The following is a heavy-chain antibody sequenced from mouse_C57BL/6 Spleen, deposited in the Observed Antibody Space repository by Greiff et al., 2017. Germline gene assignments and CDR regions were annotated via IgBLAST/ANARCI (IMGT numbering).Heavy chain of an antibody. CDR1: GYAFTNYL. CDR3: ARSRDGAWFAY. Sequence: QVQLQQSGAELVRPGTSVKVSCKASGYAFTNYLIEWVKQRPGQGLEWIGVISPGSGGPNYNEKFKGKATLTAAKSSSTSYMQLSSRTSEVSAFYFCARSRDGAWFAYWGQGTLVTVSA. CDR2: ISPGSGGP. J-gene: IGHJ3*01. D-gene: IGHD2-3*01. V-gene: IGHV1-54*01.